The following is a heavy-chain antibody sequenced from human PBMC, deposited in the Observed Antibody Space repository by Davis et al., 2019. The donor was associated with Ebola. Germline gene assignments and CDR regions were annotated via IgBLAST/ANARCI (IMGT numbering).Heavy chain of an antibody. D-gene: IGHD3-22*01. CDR2: INHSGST. CDR3: ARDYYESNGVMRYFES. V-gene: IGHV4-34*01. Sequence: MPGGSLRLSCAVYGGSFSGFYWSWIRQPPGKGLEWIGEINHSGSTNYNPSLKSRVTISVDTSKNQFSLKLSSVTAADTAIYYCARDYYESNGVMRYFESWGQGTLVTVSS. J-gene: IGHJ4*02. CDR1: GGSFSGFY.